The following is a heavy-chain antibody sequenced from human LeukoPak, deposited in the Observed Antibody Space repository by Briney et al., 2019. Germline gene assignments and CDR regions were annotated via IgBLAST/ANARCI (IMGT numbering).Heavy chain of an antibody. CDR1: GFTFSSYA. D-gene: IGHD1-26*01. CDR3: ARDRREGSGSYYRGVWYYFDY. Sequence: GRSLRLSCAASGFTFSSYAMHWVRQAPGKGLEWVAVISYDGSNKYYADSVKGRFTISRDNSKNTLYLQMNSLRAEDTAVYYCARDRREGSGSYYRGVWYYFDYWGQGTLVTVSS. CDR2: ISYDGSNK. V-gene: IGHV3-30*04. J-gene: IGHJ4*02.